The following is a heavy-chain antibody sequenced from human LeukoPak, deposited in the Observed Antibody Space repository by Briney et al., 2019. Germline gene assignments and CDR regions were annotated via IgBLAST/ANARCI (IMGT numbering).Heavy chain of an antibody. D-gene: IGHD6-13*01. Sequence: TSETLSLTCTVSGGSISGSSNYWGWIRQPPGKGLEWIGSIYYTGSTYYNPSLKSRVTISVDTSKNQFSLKLSSVTAADTAVYYCARGRQQLVPYGWFDPWGQGTLVTVSS. V-gene: IGHV4-39*01. CDR2: IYYTGST. CDR3: ARGRQQLVPYGWFDP. J-gene: IGHJ5*02. CDR1: GGSISGSSNY.